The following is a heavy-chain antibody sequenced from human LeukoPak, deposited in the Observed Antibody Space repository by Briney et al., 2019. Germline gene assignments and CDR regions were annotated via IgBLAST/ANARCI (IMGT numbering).Heavy chain of an antibody. D-gene: IGHD3-10*01. CDR3: ARVTGAGILWFGITYSYYYYMDV. J-gene: IGHJ6*03. CDR1: GGSFSGYY. V-gene: IGHV4-34*01. Sequence: KPSETLSLACAVYGGSFSGYYWSWIRQPPGKGLEWIREINHSGSTNYNPSLKSRVTISVNTSKNQCSLKLRSVTAADTAVYYCARVTGAGILWFGITYSYYYYMDVWGQGTTVTVSS. CDR2: INHSGST.